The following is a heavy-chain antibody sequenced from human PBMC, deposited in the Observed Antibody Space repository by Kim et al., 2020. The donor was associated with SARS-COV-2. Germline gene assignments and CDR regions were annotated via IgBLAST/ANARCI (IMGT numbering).Heavy chain of an antibody. D-gene: IGHD3-3*01. Sequence: RVTISVDTSKNQFSLKLSSVTAADTAVYYCARRGLGSDFWSGYPPYYAFDIWGQGTMVTVSS. CDR3: ARRGLGSDFWSGYPPYYAFDI. J-gene: IGHJ3*02. V-gene: IGHV4-59*08.